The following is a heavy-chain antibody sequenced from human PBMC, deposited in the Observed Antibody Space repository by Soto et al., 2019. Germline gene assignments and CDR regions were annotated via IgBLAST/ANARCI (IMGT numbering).Heavy chain of an antibody. Sequence: SETLSLTCTVSGGSVSSGSYYWSWIRQPPGKGLEWIGYIYYSGSINYNPSLKSRVTISVDTSKNQFSLKLSSVTAADTAVYYCARDGRTFGDPLDYWGQGTLVTVSS. CDR2: IYYSGSI. J-gene: IGHJ4*02. D-gene: IGHD2-21*02. V-gene: IGHV4-61*01. CDR3: ARDGRTFGDPLDY. CDR1: GGSVSSGSYY.